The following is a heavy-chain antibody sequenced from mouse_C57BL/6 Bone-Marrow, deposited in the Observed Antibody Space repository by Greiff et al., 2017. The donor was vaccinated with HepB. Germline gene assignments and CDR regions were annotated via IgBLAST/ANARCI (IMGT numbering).Heavy chain of an antibody. J-gene: IGHJ4*01. V-gene: IGHV1-69*01. Sequence: QVQLQQPGAELVMPGASVKLSCKASGYTFTSYWMHWVKQRPGQGLEWIGEIDPSDSYTNYNQKFKGKSTLTVDKSSSTAYMQLSSLTSEDSAVYDCVKMSATGAMDYWGQGTSVTVSS. CDR3: VKMSATGAMDY. CDR2: IDPSDSYT. CDR1: GYTFTSYW. D-gene: IGHD1-1*01.